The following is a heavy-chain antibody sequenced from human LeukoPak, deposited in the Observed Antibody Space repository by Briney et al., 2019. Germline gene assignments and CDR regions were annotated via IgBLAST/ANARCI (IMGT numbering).Heavy chain of an antibody. D-gene: IGHD2-21*02. CDR2: ISYDGSNK. V-gene: IGHV3-30-3*01. CDR3: ARVGVAYCGGDCYLGY. CDR1: GFTFSSYA. Sequence: GGSLRLSCADSGFTFSSYAMHWVRQAPGKGLEWVAVISYDGSNKYYADSVKGRFTISRDNSKNTLYLQMNSLRAEDTAVYYCARVGVAYCGGDCYLGYWGQGTLVTVSS. J-gene: IGHJ4*02.